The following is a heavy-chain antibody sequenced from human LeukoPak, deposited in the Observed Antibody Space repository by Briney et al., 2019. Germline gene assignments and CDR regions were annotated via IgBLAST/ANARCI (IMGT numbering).Heavy chain of an antibody. V-gene: IGHV4-59*01. Sequence: SETLSLTCTVSGGSISSYYWSWIRQPPGKGLEWIGYIYSSGSTNYNPSLKSRVTISVDTSENQFSLKLSSVTAADTAVYYCARVAYSGSYYFDYWGQGTLVTVSS. CDR3: ARVAYSGSYYFDY. CDR1: GGSISSYY. CDR2: IYSSGST. J-gene: IGHJ4*02. D-gene: IGHD1-26*01.